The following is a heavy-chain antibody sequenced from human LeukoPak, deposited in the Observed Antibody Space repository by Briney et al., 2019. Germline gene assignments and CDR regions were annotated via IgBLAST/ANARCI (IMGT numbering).Heavy chain of an antibody. V-gene: IGHV4-61*01. CDR2: IYYSGSI. D-gene: IGHD3-22*01. CDR3: ARENPSGYYNRPIDY. Sequence: SGTLSLTCTASGGPVGSGSYCWSWIRQPPGKGLEWIGDIYYSGSIKYNPSLKSRVTMSVDTSKNQFSLKLSSVTAADTAIYYCARENPSGYYNRPIDYWGQGTLVTVSS. CDR1: GGPVGSGSYC. J-gene: IGHJ4*02.